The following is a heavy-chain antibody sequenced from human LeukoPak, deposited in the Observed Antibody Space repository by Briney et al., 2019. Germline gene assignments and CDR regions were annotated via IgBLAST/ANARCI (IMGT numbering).Heavy chain of an antibody. CDR3: ARDPRAAGHFEP. CDR2: INGPGVTI. D-gene: IGHD3-9*01. V-gene: IGHV3-7*04. J-gene: IGHJ5*02. Sequence: PGGSLRLSCAASGFTFSNYWMGWVRQAPGKGLEWVANINGPGVTINYAESVKGRFSISRDNAQDSLYLQMSSLRAEDTAVYYCARDPRAAGHFEPWGQGTLVTVPS. CDR1: GFTFSNYW.